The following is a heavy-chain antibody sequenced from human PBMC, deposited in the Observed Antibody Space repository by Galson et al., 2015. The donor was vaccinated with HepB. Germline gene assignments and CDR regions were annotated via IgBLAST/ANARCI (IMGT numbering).Heavy chain of an antibody. J-gene: IGHJ4*02. V-gene: IGHV1-2*06. CDR3: AGDLRPTNYGVFALDY. D-gene: IGHD3-3*01. CDR1: GFTFIDYN. CDR2: INPNGGAT. Sequence: SVKVSCKGSGFTFIDYNIHWVRQAPGQGLEWPGRINPNGGATTYAHKSHGKLTLTRATSTNTAYLELTSLNPADSAIYYCAGDLRPTNYGVFALDYWGQGSLVTVSS.